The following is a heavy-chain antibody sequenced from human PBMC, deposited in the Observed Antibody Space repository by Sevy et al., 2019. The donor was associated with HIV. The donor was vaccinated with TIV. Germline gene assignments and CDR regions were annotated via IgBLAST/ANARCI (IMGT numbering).Heavy chain of an antibody. CDR2: IRYDGSHK. CDR3: AKDAPSRFDY. Sequence: GGSLRLSCAASGFTFRNYDMHWVRQAPGKGLEWISFIRYDGSHKSDAESVKGRFTISRDNSKNTLDLHMNSLRPEDTAVYFCAKDAPSRFDYWRQGALVTVSS. J-gene: IGHJ4*02. V-gene: IGHV3-30*02. CDR1: GFTFRNYD.